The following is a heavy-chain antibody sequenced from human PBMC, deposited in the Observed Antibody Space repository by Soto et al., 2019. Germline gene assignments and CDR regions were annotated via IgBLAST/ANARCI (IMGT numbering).Heavy chain of an antibody. CDR2: TYYRSKWYN. D-gene: IGHD3-3*02. V-gene: IGHV6-1*01. CDR3: ARDLSGFFQH. J-gene: IGHJ1*01. Sequence: SQTLSLTGASSGGSVSRNDATWDWIRQSPSRGLEWLGRTYYRSKWYNDYAGSVRSRITINPDTSKNQFSLHLNSVTPDDTAVYYCARDLSGFFQHWGLGTLVTVSS. CDR1: GGSVSRNDAT.